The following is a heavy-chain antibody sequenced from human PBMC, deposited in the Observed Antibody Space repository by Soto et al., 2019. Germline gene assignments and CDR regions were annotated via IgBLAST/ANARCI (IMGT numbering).Heavy chain of an antibody. CDR3: ATTSRYCSSISCSTFDY. CDR2: IYHTGST. J-gene: IGHJ4*02. D-gene: IGHD2-2*01. CDR1: GGSISSSNW. Sequence: QVQLQESGPGLVKPSGTLSLTCAVSGGSISSSNWWSWVRQPPGKGLEWIGEIYHTGSTNYNPSLKSRVTILVDKSKNQFSLRLNSVTAADTAVYYCATTSRYCSSISCSTFDYWGQGTLVTVSS. V-gene: IGHV4-4*02.